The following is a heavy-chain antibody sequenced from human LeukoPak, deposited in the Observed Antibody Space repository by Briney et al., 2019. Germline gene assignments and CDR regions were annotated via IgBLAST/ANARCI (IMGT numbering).Heavy chain of an antibody. D-gene: IGHD6-13*01. CDR2: IYYSGST. J-gene: IGHJ4*02. Sequence: SEALSLTCTVSGGSISTYYWSWIRQPPGKGLEWIGYIYYSGSTNYNPSLKSRVTISVDTSKNQFSLKLSSVTAADTAVYYCARDPGIAAADTSDYWGQGTLVTVSS. CDR1: GGSISTYY. V-gene: IGHV4-59*12. CDR3: ARDPGIAAADTSDY.